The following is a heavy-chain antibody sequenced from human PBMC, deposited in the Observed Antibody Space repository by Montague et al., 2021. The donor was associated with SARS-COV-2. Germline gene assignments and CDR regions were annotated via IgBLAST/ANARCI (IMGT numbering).Heavy chain of an antibody. CDR3: ERAMYSSFYYYYGLDV. V-gene: IGHV3-30-3*01. J-gene: IGHJ6*02. CDR1: GFIFSNFA. Sequence: SLRLSCAASGFIFSNFAMHWVRQAPGKGLEWVAVMSNDGSDKYYADSVKGRFTISRDNSKNTLYLQLNSLRGEDTAVFYCERAMYSSFYYYYGLDVWGQGTTVTVSS. CDR2: MSNDGSDK. D-gene: IGHD3-22*01.